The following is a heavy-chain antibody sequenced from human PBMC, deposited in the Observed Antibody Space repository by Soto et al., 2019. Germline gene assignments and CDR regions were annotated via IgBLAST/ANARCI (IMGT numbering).Heavy chain of an antibody. D-gene: IGHD3-22*01. J-gene: IGHJ5*02. V-gene: IGHV4-39*01. CDR1: GGSISSSSYY. CDR2: IYYSGST. Sequence: SETLSLTCTVSGGSISSSSYYWGWIRQPPGKGLEWIGSIYYSGSTYYNPSLKSRVTISVDTSKNQFSLKLSSVTAADTAVYYCARHEMWYYDSSGYYLNWFDPWGQGTLVTVSS. CDR3: ARHEMWYYDSSGYYLNWFDP.